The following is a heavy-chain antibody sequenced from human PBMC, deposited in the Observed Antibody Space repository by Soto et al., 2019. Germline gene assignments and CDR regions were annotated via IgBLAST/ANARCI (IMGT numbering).Heavy chain of an antibody. Sequence: GGSLRLSCAASGFTFDDYAMHWVRQAPGKGLEWVSGISWNSGSIGYADSVKGRFTISRDNAKNSLYLQMNSLRAEDTALYYCAKDYGDYDLGWFDPWGQGTLVTVSS. CDR3: AKDYGDYDLGWFDP. CDR1: GFTFDDYA. J-gene: IGHJ5*02. CDR2: ISWNSGSI. V-gene: IGHV3-9*01. D-gene: IGHD4-17*01.